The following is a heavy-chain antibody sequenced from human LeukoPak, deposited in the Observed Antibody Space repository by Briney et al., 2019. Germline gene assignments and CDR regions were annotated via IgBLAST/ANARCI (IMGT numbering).Heavy chain of an antibody. CDR1: GYTFTGYY. Sequence: GASVKVSCKASGYTFTGYYMHWVRQAPGQGLEWMGIINPSGGSTSYAQKFQGRVTMTRDTSTSTVYMELSSLRSEDTAVYYCARDCSSTSCYRDFDLWGRGTLVTVSS. D-gene: IGHD2-2*02. J-gene: IGHJ2*01. CDR3: ARDCSSTSCYRDFDL. V-gene: IGHV1-46*01. CDR2: INPSGGST.